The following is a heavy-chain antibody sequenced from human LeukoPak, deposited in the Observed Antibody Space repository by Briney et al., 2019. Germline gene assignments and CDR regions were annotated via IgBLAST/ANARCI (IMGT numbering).Heavy chain of an antibody. CDR1: GYTFTGYY. J-gene: IGHJ4*02. Sequence: GASVNVSCKASGYTFTGYYMHWVRQAPGQGLEWMGWINPNSGGTNYAQKFQGRVTGTRDTSISTAYLELSRLRSDDTAVYSCARVATATVITMVRGADYYFDYWGQGTLVTVSS. V-gene: IGHV1-2*02. CDR2: INPNSGGT. D-gene: IGHD3-10*01. CDR3: ARVATATVITMVRGADYYFDY.